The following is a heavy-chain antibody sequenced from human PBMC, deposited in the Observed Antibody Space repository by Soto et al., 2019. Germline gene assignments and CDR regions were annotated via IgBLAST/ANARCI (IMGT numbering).Heavy chain of an antibody. D-gene: IGHD2-15*01. V-gene: IGHV4-59*01. Sequence: SETLSLTCSISGDSTSNYYWSWIRQSPGKGLEWIGYISYSGNTNYNPSLKSRVTISVDTSKDQLSLKVTSVTAADTAMYYCACPRGKRGSTIDYWGQGTQVTVSS. CDR3: ACPRGKRGSTIDY. CDR2: ISYSGNT. J-gene: IGHJ4*02. CDR1: GDSTSNYY.